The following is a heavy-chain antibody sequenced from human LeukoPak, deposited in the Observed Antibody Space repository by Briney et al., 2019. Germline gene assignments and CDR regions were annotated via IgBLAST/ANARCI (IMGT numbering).Heavy chain of an antibody. CDR2: ISGYSGNT. J-gene: IGHJ4*02. CDR3: ARGYSSGRDYYFVY. Sequence: ASVKVSCKASGYTLTTYSVNWVRQAPGQGLEWMGWISGYSGNTNYAQKLQGRVTMTTDTSTSTAYMELRSLRSDDTAIYYCARGYSSGRDYYFVYWGQGTLVTVSS. D-gene: IGHD6-19*01. CDR1: GYTLTTYS. V-gene: IGHV1-18*01.